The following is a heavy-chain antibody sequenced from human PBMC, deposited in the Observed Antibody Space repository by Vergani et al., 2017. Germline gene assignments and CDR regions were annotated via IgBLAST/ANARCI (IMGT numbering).Heavy chain of an antibody. J-gene: IGHJ6*02. D-gene: IGHD6-19*01. V-gene: IGHV3-43*01. CDR1: GFTFDDYT. CDR2: ISWDGGSK. CDR3: AKDISXWPEYYYYYYGMDV. Sequence: EVQLVESGGVVVQPGGSLRLSCAASGFTFDDYTMHWVRQAPGKGLEWVSLISWDGGSKYYTDSVKGRFTISRDNTKNSLYLQMNSLRTEDTALYYCAKDISXWPEYYYYYYGMDVWGQGTTVTVSS.